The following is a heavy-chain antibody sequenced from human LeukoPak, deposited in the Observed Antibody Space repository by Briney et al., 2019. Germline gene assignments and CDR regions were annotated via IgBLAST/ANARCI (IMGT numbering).Heavy chain of an antibody. J-gene: IGHJ6*03. CDR3: ARPYSSSSRYYYYYMDV. CDR2: IFYSGST. CDR1: SGSISTSNYY. Sequence: SETLSLTCTVSSGSISTSNYYWGWVRQPPGKALEWIGNIFYSGSTYYSPSLKSRVTISVDTSKNQFSLKLSSVTAADTAVYYCARPYSSSSRYYYYYMDVWGKGTTVTVSS. D-gene: IGHD6-6*01. V-gene: IGHV4-39*07.